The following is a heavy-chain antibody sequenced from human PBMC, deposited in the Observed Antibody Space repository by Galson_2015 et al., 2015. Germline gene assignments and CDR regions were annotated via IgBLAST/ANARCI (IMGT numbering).Heavy chain of an antibody. J-gene: IGHJ4*02. CDR3: VRGTNDWSGVDY. D-gene: IGHD3-9*01. Sequence: SLRLSCAASGFTFNTYAMTWVRQAPGKGLEWVSQIHPDGGITKYVDSAKGRFTISRDNPKNKLYLQMNSQRAEDTAVYYCVRGTNDWSGVDYWGQGTLVTVSS. CDR2: IHPDGGIT. V-gene: IGHV3-74*03. CDR1: GFTFNTYA.